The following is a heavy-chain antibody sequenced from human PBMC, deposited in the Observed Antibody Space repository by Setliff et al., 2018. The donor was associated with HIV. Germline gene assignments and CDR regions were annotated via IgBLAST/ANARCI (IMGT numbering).Heavy chain of an antibody. CDR3: ARGPPAEDYYYYMDV. Sequence: SETLSLTCTVSGGSISRYYWSWIRQPPAKGLEWIGSIYYSGSTYYNPALKSRLIISVETSKNQFSLKLTSVTAADTAVYYCARGPPAEDYYYYMDVWGKGATVTVSS. V-gene: IGHV4-39*01. J-gene: IGHJ6*03. CDR2: IYYSGST. CDR1: GGSISRYY.